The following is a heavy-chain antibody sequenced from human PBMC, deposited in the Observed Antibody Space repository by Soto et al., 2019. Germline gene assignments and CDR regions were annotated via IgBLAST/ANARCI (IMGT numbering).Heavy chain of an antibody. CDR2: IYYSGST. V-gene: IGHV4-59*01. D-gene: IGHD6-13*01. CDR1: GGSISSYY. J-gene: IGHJ6*02. CDR3: AREGVSSSWYNYYGMDV. Sequence: SETLSLTCAVSGGSISSYYWSWIRQPPGKGLEWIGYIYYSGSTNYNPSLKSRVTISVDTSKNQFSLKLSSVTAADTAVYYCAREGVSSSWYNYYGMDVWGQGTTVTVSS.